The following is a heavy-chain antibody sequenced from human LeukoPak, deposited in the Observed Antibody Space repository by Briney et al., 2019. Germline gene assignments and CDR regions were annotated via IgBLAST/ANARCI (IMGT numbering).Heavy chain of an antibody. Sequence: SETLSLTCTVSGGSISSSSYYWGWIRQPPGKGLEWIGSIYYSGSTYYNPSLKSRVTISVDTSKNQFSLKLSSVTAADTAVYYCARRVRPNWFDPWGQGTLVTVSS. V-gene: IGHV4-39*07. J-gene: IGHJ5*02. CDR2: IYYSGST. D-gene: IGHD4-23*01. CDR1: GGSISSSSYY. CDR3: ARRVRPNWFDP.